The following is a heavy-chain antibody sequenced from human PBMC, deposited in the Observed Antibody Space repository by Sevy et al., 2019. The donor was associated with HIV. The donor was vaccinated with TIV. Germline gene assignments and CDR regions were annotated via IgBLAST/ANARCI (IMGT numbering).Heavy chain of an antibody. Sequence: ASVKVSCKASGYMFIAYFIHWVRHAPGQGLEWMGRINPNSGDTNSAQKFQGRVTMTRDTSINTVYMELSRLRSDDTAVYSCARVVSYDSTAYYFDYWGQGTLVTVSS. CDR2: INPNSGDT. D-gene: IGHD3-22*01. V-gene: IGHV1-2*06. CDR3: ARVVSYDSTAYYFDY. J-gene: IGHJ4*02. CDR1: GYMFIAYF.